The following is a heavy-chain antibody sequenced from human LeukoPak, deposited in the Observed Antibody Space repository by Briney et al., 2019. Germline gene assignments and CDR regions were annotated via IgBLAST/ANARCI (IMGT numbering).Heavy chain of an antibody. J-gene: IGHJ4*02. V-gene: IGHV4-34*01. CDR2: INHSGST. CDR1: GGSLSGYY. CDR3: ARGRNWGLYY. D-gene: IGHD7-27*01. Sequence: SETLSLTCAVYGGSLSGYYWSWIRQPPGKGLEWIGEINHSGSTNYNPSLKSRVTISVDTSKNQFSLKLSSVTAADTAVYYCARGRNWGLYYWGQGTLVTVSS.